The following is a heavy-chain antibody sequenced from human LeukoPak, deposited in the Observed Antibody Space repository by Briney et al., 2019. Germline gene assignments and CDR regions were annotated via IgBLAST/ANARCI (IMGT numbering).Heavy chain of an antibody. V-gene: IGHV3-15*01. D-gene: IGHD2-2*01. CDR3: TTTQDIVVVPAAPRFDY. CDR1: GFTFSNAW. Sequence: PGGSLRLSCAASGFTFSNAWMSWVRQAPGKGLEWVGRVKSKTDGGTTDYAAPVKGRFTISRDDSKNTLYLQMNSLKTEDTAVYYCTTTQDIVVVPAAPRFDYWGQGTLVTVSS. CDR2: VKSKTDGGTT. J-gene: IGHJ4*02.